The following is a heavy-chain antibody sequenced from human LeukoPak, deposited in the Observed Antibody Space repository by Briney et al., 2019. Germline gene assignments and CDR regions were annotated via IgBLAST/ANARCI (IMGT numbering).Heavy chain of an antibody. J-gene: IGHJ6*03. V-gene: IGHV3-7*01. D-gene: IGHD2-15*01. CDR1: GFTFSRYW. Sequence: GGSLRLSCEASGFTFSRYWMSWVRQAPGAGLEWVANIKQDGSEKYYVDSLKGRITVSRDNAKNSLYLQINSLRVGDTAVYFCARVGAATFYWYYMDVWGKGTTVTVSS. CDR3: ARVGAATFYWYYMDV. CDR2: IKQDGSEK.